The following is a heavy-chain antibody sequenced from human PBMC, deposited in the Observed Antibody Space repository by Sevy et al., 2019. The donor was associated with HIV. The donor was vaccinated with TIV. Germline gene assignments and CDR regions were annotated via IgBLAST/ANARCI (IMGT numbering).Heavy chain of an antibody. Sequence: GGSLRLSCAASGFTFSDYYMSWIRHAPGKGLEWVSYISTSSSYTNYADSVKGRFTISRDNAKSSLYLHMNSLRAEDTAVYYCARARYTSGWGYFDYWGQGTLVTVSS. CDR3: ARARYTSGWGYFDY. CDR2: ISTSSSYT. V-gene: IGHV3-11*06. D-gene: IGHD6-19*01. J-gene: IGHJ4*02. CDR1: GFTFSDYY.